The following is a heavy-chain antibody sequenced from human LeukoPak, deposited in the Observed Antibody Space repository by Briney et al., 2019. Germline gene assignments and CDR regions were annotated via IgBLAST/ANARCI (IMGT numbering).Heavy chain of an antibody. D-gene: IGHD4-17*01. Sequence: GGSLRLSCAASGFTFSSYWMTWVRQAPGKGLEWVANIKHDTSENFYVDSVKGRFTISRDNSKNTLYLQMNSLRAEDTAVYYCARDFQWRRLRPHNYYMDVWGKGTTVTVSS. CDR2: IKHDTSEN. CDR3: ARDFQWRRLRPHNYYMDV. J-gene: IGHJ6*03. CDR1: GFTFSSYW. V-gene: IGHV3-7*01.